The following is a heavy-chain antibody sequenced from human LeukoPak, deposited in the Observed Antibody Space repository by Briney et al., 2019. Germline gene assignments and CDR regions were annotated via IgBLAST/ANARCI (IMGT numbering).Heavy chain of an antibody. J-gene: IGHJ6*03. CDR3: ARDPYSGSYGGYYHYYMDV. V-gene: IGHV3-21*01. CDR2: ITSSGSYM. D-gene: IGHD1-26*01. CDR1: GFSFSSYN. Sequence: PGGSLRLSCAASGFSFSSYNMNWARQAPGKGPEWVSSITSSGSYMFYAGSVKGRFTISRDNAENSLYLQMNSLRVEDTAVYFCARDPYSGSYGGYYHYYMDVWGKGTTVTVSS.